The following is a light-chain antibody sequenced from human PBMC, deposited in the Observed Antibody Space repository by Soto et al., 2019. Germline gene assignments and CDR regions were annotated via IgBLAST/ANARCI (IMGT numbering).Light chain of an antibody. CDR3: QQYNSYSLT. Sequence: QSPSTLSASVGDRVTITCRASQSISSWLAWYQQKPGKAPKLLIYDSSSLESVVPSRFSGSGSGTEFTLTISSLQPDDFATYYCQQYNSYSLTFGGGTKVDIK. CDR2: DSS. CDR1: QSISSW. V-gene: IGKV1-5*01. J-gene: IGKJ4*01.